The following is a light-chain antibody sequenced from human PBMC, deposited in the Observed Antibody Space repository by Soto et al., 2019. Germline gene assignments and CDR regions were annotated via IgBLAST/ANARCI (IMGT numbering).Light chain of an antibody. J-gene: IGKJ1*01. CDR3: QQDYSSWT. V-gene: IGKV4-1*01. CDR2: WAS. Sequence: DIVMTQSPDSLAVSLGERATINCKSSQSVLYSSNNKNYLAWYQQKPGQPPKLLIYWASTRESGVPDRFSGSGYGTDFTLTISSLQAEDVAVYYCQQDYSSWTFGQGTKVEIK. CDR1: QSVLYSSNNKNY.